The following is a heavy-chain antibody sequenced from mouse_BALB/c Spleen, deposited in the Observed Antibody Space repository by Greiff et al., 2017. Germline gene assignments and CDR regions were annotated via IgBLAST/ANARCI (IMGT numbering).Heavy chain of an antibody. CDR3: ARYTVWPDYFDY. Sequence: EVQLVESGPSLVKPSQTLSLTCSVTGDSITSGYWNWLRKFPGNQLEYMGYISYSGSTSYNPSLKSRISITRDTSKNQYYLQLNSGTTEDTATYYCARYTVWPDYFDYGGQGTTLTVSA. V-gene: IGHV3-8*02. D-gene: IGHD1-1*01. J-gene: IGHJ2*01. CDR2: ISYSGST. CDR1: GDSITSGY.